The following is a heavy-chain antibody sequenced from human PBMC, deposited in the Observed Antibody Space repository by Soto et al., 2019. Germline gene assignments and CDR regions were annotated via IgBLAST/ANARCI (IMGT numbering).Heavy chain of an antibody. CDR2: ISDDGSSK. CDR3: AKEYRGYDRYYYYPDV. J-gene: IGHJ6*03. Sequence: PSKGLEWVAAISDDGSSKYYADSVKGRFTISRDNSKNTLYLQMNSLRAEDTAVYYCAKEYRGYDRYYYYPDVSGKGTTVTVSS. V-gene: IGHV3-23*01. D-gene: IGHD5-12*01.